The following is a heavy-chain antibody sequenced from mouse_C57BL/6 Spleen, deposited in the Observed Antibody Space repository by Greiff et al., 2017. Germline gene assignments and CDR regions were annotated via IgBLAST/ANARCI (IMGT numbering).Heavy chain of an antibody. CDR1: GYTFTSYW. Sequence: QVQLQQPGAELVKPGASVKMSCKASGYTFTSYWITWVKQRPGQGLEWIGDIYPGSGSTNYNEKFKSKATLTVDTSSSTAYMQLSSLTSEDSAVYYCSRYGDEEDYYAMDYWGQGTSVTVSS. CDR2: IYPGSGST. D-gene: IGHD1-1*01. CDR3: SRYGDEEDYYAMDY. J-gene: IGHJ4*01. V-gene: IGHV1-55*01.